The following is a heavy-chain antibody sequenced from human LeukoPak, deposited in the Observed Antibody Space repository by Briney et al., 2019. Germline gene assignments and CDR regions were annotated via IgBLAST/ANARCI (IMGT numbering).Heavy chain of an antibody. CDR2: IKQDGSEK. D-gene: IGHD5-12*01. J-gene: IGHJ4*02. CDR3: AREKESSGYLGNY. V-gene: IGHV3-7*01. Sequence: GGSLRLSCAASGFTFSSYWMSSVRQAPGKGLEWVANIKQDGSEKYYVDSVKGRFTISRDNAKNSLYLQMNSLRAEDTAIYYCAREKESSGYLGNYWGQGTLVTVSS. CDR1: GFTFSSYW.